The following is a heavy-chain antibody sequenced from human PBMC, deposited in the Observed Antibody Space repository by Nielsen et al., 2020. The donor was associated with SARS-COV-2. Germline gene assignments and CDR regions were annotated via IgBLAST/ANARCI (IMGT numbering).Heavy chain of an antibody. D-gene: IGHD3-9*01. CDR1: GYTFTSYY. CDR2: INPSGGST. Sequence: ASVKVSCKASGYTFTSYYMHWVRQAPGQGLEWMGIINPSGGSTSYAQKFQGRVTMTTDTSTSTAYMELRSLRSDDTAVYYCARTNDILTGYDYWGQGTLVTVSS. J-gene: IGHJ4*02. V-gene: IGHV1-46*01. CDR3: ARTNDILTGYDY.